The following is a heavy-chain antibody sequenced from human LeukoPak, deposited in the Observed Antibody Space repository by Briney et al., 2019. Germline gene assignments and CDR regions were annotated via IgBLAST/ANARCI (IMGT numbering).Heavy chain of an antibody. V-gene: IGHV3-7*01. J-gene: IGHJ4*02. CDR3: VRHIVRPTMLIEY. CDR1: GFTFSNYW. Sequence: GGSLRLSCAASGFTFSNYWMSWIRQAPGKGLEWAAHINEDGGDKYYVESVKGRFTISRDNAKNSLYLQMNSLRAEDTAVYYCVRHIVRPTMLIEYWGQGILVTVSS. D-gene: IGHD2-21*01. CDR2: INEDGGDK.